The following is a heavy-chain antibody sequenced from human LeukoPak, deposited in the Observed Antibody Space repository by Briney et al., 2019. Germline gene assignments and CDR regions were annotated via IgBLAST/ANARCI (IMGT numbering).Heavy chain of an antibody. J-gene: IGHJ3*01. CDR3: ACEGYSSLPIF. Sequence: SETLSLTCTVSGGSISSSSYYWGWIRQPPGKGLEWIGEIYHSGSTNYNPSLKSRVTISVDKSKNQFSLKLSSVTAADTAVYYCACEGYSSLPIFWGQGTMVTVSS. CDR1: GGSISSSSYY. CDR2: IYHSGST. D-gene: IGHD5-18*01. V-gene: IGHV4-39*07.